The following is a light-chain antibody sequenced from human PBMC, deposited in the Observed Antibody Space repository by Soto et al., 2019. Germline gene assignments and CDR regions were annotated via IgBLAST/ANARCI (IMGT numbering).Light chain of an antibody. CDR3: QEYTTSFTWT. CDR1: QNINIF. Sequence: DIQFTQSPSSLCASLGDRVTITCRTSQNINIFLNWYQQKPGRAPKVLIYKASTLESGVPSRFSASGSGTEFTLTISSLQPDDFATYYCQEYTTSFTWTFGPGTKVDIK. V-gene: IGKV1-5*03. J-gene: IGKJ1*01. CDR2: KAS.